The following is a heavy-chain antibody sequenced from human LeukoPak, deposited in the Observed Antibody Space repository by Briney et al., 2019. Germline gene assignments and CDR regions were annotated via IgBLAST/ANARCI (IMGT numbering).Heavy chain of an antibody. Sequence: SVKVSCKASGFTFTSSAVQWVRQARGQRLEWIGWIVVGSGNTNYAQKFQERVTITRDMSTSTAYMELSSLRSEDTAVYYCARDQANYDFWSGYHSPNYYYYGMDVWGQGTTVTVSS. J-gene: IGHJ6*02. CDR1: GFTFTSSA. V-gene: IGHV1-58*01. CDR2: IVVGSGNT. D-gene: IGHD3-3*01. CDR3: ARDQANYDFWSGYHSPNYYYYGMDV.